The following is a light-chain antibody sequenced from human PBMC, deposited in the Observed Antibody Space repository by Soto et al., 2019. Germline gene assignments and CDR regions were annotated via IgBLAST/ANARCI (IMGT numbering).Light chain of an antibody. CDR1: QSVINSF. V-gene: IGKV3-20*01. J-gene: IGKJ1*01. CDR2: GGS. Sequence: EIVLTQSPGTLSLSPGERATLSCRASQSVINSFLAWYQQKPGQSPRLLMYGGSIRATGIPDRFSGSGSGTDFTLTISRLEPEDFVVYYCQQYGSLPRTFCQGTKVEIK. CDR3: QQYGSLPRT.